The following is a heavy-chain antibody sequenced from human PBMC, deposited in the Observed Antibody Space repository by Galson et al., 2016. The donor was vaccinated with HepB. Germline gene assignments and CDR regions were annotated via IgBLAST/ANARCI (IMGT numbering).Heavy chain of an antibody. CDR2: ISYGGSP. V-gene: IGHV4-59*01. CDR3: ARAGARGPGERYLDL. Sequence: ETLSLTCTVSGASISIYYWNWVRQSPGGRLEWIGYISYGGSPDYNPSLTSRVTISQDTSKNQFYLKLTSVTAADTAIYYCARAGARGPGERYLDLWGRGTLVTVSS. CDR1: GASISIYY. J-gene: IGHJ2*01. D-gene: IGHD7-27*01.